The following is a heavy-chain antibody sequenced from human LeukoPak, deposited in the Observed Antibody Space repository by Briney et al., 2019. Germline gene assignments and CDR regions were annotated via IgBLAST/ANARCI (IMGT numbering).Heavy chain of an antibody. V-gene: IGHV3-30*02. CDR2: IRSDGYHT. J-gene: IGHJ4*02. CDR3: AKPSGSGVDY. Sequence: WGSLRLSCGASGFIFDAHDMHWVRQAPGKGLEWVAFIRSDGYHTYYADSVKGRFTITRDNSKNTLYLQMNSLRLEDMALYYCAKPSGSGVDYWGRGTRVTVSS. CDR1: GFIFDAHD. D-gene: IGHD1-26*01.